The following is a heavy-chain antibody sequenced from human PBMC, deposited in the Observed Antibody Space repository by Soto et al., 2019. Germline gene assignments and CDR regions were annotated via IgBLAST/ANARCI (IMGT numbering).Heavy chain of an antibody. CDR3: ARATVGGHGDYDAFDI. CDR1: GFTVSSNY. D-gene: IGHD4-17*01. CDR2: IYSGGST. V-gene: IGHV3-66*01. J-gene: IGHJ3*02. Sequence: GWSLRLSCAASGFTVSSNYMSWVRQAPGKGLEWVSFIYSGGSTYYADSVKGRFTISRDNSKNTLYLQMNSLRAEDTAVYYCARATVGGHGDYDAFDIWGQGTMVTVS.